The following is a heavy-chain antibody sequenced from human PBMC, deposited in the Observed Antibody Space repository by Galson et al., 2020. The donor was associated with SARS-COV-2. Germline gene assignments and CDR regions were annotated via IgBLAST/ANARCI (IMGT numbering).Heavy chain of an antibody. J-gene: IGHJ6*02. Sequence: GGSLRLSCAASGFTFSNYWMSWVRQAPGKGLEWVANIKQDGSETYYVDSVTGRFTISRDNAKNSLYLQLSSLRAEDTAVFYCARVLVQLTVVRGILGGGYNGMDGWGQGTMVTFSS. CDR3: ARVLVQLTVVRGILGGGYNGMDG. CDR1: GFTFSNYW. CDR2: IKQDGSET. D-gene: IGHD3-10*01. V-gene: IGHV3-7*01.